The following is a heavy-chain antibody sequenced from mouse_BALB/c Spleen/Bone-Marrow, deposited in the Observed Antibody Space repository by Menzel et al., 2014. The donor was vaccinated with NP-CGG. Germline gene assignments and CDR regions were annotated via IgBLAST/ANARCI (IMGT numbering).Heavy chain of an antibody. D-gene: IGHD6-1*01. Sequence: QVQLQQPGAELVKPGASVKLSCKASGYTFTTYWMHWVKQRPGQGLEWIGEINPSNGRTNYNEKFKTKATLTVDKSSNTAYMQLSRLTSEDSAVYYCARRGGLVSPSGTYAMDHWGQGTSVTVSS. J-gene: IGHJ4*01. CDR3: ARRGGLVSPSGTYAMDH. CDR1: GYTFTTYW. V-gene: IGHV1S81*02. CDR2: INPSNGRT.